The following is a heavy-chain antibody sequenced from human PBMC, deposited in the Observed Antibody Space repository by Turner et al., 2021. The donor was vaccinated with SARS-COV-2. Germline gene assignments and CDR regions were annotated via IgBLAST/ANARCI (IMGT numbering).Heavy chain of an antibody. CDR2: ISSTSSYI. V-gene: IGHV3-21*01. CDR1: GFTFSSYS. J-gene: IGHJ6*02. D-gene: IGHD3-3*01. CDR3: AREDDFWSGYHNYGMDV. Sequence: EVQLVESGGGLVKPGGSLRLSCAASGFTFSSYSMNWVRQAPGKGLEWVSSISSTSSYIYYADSVKGRFTISRDNAKNSLYLQMNSLRAEDTAVYYCAREDDFWSGYHNYGMDVWGQGTTVTVSS.